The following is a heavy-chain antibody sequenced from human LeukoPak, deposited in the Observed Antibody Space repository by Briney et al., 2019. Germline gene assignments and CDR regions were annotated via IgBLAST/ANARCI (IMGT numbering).Heavy chain of an antibody. CDR3: AREGIVDTAMMPLDLYYYYGMDV. CDR2: IWYDGSNK. CDR1: GFTFSSYG. D-gene: IGHD5-18*01. Sequence: PGRSLRLSCAASGFTFSSYGMHWVRQAPGKGLEWVAVIWYDGSNKYYADSVKGRFTISRDNSKNTLYLQMNSLRAEDTAVYYCAREGIVDTAMMPLDLYYYYGMDVWGQGTTVTVSS. V-gene: IGHV3-33*01. J-gene: IGHJ6*02.